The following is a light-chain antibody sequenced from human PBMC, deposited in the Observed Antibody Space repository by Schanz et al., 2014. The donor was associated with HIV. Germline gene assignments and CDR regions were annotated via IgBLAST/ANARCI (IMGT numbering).Light chain of an antibody. CDR1: SSNIGSNY. CDR2: GNN. Sequence: QSVLTQPPSASGPPGQRVTISCSGSSSNIGSNYVYWYQQLPGTAPKLLIYGNNNRPSGVPDRFSGSKSGTSASLAITGLQAEDEADYYCTSHTISKTYVFGTGTKLTVL. V-gene: IGLV1-47*02. CDR3: TSHTISKTYV. J-gene: IGLJ1*01.